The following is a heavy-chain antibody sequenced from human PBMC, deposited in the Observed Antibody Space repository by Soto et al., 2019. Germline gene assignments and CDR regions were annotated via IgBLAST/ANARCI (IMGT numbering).Heavy chain of an antibody. J-gene: IGHJ6*02. V-gene: IGHV1-3*04. CDR1: AYTFITNY. CDR2: INTGNGNT. Sequence: GXSVKIICEGSAYTFITNYLIGGRQALGQRPVGMGWINTGNGNTRYSPKFQGRVNITRDTSASTAYMELSSLKSEDTALYYCARGEQLYHYYYGMDVSGQGATVTVSS. CDR3: ARGEQLYHYYYGMDV.